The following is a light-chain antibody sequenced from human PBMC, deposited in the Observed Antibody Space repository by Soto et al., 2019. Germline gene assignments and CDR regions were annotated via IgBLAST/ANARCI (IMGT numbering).Light chain of an antibody. CDR3: CSYAGSDTMV. CDR2: EAS. V-gene: IGLV2-23*01. CDR1: SSNVGSYNL. J-gene: IGLJ2*01. Sequence: QAALTQPASVSVSPGQSITISCTGTSSNVGSYNLATWYQQHPGEAPKLMIYEASKRPSGVSNRFSGSNSGNTASLTISGLQAEDEADYYCCSYAGSDTMVFGGGTQLTVL.